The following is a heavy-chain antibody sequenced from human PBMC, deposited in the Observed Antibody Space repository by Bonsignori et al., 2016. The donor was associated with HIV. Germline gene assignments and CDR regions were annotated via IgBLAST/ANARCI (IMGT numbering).Heavy chain of an antibody. CDR2: VNPGGSS. J-gene: IGHJ5*02. CDR1: GESFSAYY. D-gene: IGHD4-17*01. Sequence: QVQLQQWGAGLLKPSETLSLSCAVSGESFSAYYWSWIRQSPGKGLEWIGEVNPGGSSKYNPSLKSRVTISVDTSKSQFSLEMNSVTAADSAIYYCVGADFGDYGGGFDPWGQGIQVVVSS. CDR3: VGADFGDYGGGFDP. V-gene: IGHV4-34*01.